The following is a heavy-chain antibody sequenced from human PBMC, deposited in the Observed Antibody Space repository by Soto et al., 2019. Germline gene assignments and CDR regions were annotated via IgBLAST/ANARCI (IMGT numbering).Heavy chain of an antibody. CDR3: ARDWFAA. CDR2: MKKDGSQK. V-gene: IGHV3-7*01. J-gene: IGHJ5*02. Sequence: EVQLVESGGGLVQPGGSLRLSCVASGFTFSNYWMSWVRQAPGKGLEWVANMKKDGSQKYYVDSVKGRFTISRDNARNSLYLQMNRLRVEDTAVYYCARDWFAAWGQGTLVTVSS. CDR1: GFTFSNYW.